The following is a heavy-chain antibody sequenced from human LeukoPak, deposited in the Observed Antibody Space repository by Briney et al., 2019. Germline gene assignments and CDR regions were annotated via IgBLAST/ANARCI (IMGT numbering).Heavy chain of an antibody. J-gene: IGHJ4*02. CDR2: IYYSGST. V-gene: IGHV4-59*08. Sequence: SETLSLTCTVSGGSISSSFWTWIRQPPGRGLEWIGYIYYSGSTNYNPSLKSRVTISLDTSNNQFSLKLSSVTAADTAIYYCATYTRHCSGATCYSIDYWGQGTLVTVSS. CDR3: ATYTRHCSGATCYSIDY. CDR1: GGSISSSF. D-gene: IGHD2-15*01.